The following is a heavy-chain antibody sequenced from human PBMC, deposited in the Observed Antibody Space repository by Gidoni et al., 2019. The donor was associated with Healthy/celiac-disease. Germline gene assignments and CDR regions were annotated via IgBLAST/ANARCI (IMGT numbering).Heavy chain of an antibody. V-gene: IGHV3-30*18. CDR1: GFPFSTAG. CDR3: AKGTCGGDCYPNWFDP. Sequence: QVQLVESGGGVVQPGTSLRRSCAASGFPFSTAGMHWVRQAPGKGLEWVAFITYDGSNKYYEDSVKRRFTISRDNSKNTLYLQMNSLRAEDTAVYYCAKGTCGGDCYPNWFDPWGQGTLVTVSS. J-gene: IGHJ5*02. D-gene: IGHD2-21*02. CDR2: ITYDGSNK.